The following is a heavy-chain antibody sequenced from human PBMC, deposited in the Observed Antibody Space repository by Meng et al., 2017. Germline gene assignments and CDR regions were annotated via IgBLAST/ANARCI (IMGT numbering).Heavy chain of an antibody. CDR1: GFTFSSYA. Sequence: GESLKISCAASGFTFSSYAMHWVRQAPGKGLEWVAVISYDGSNKYYADSVKGRFTISRDNSKNTLYLQMNSLRAEDTAVYYCARDRQYSGSYHDLVNWGQGTLVTVSS. J-gene: IGHJ4*02. V-gene: IGHV3-30*04. CDR3: ARDRQYSGSYHDLVN. CDR2: ISYDGSNK. D-gene: IGHD1-26*01.